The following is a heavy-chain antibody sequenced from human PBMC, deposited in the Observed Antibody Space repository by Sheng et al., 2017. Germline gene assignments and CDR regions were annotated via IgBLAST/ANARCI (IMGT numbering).Heavy chain of an antibody. Sequence: MDWVRQAPGKGLVWVSRINSDGSSTSYADSVKGRFTISRDNAKNTLYLQMNSLRAEDTAVYYCARELQGPATPWEYHYYYGMDVWGQGTTVTVSS. D-gene: IGHD1-26*01. CDR2: INSDGSST. CDR3: ARELQGPATPWEYHYYYGMDV. J-gene: IGHJ6*02. V-gene: IGHV3-74*01.